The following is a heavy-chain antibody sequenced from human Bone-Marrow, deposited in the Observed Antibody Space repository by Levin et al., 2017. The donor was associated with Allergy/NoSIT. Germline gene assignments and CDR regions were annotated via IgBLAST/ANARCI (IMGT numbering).Heavy chain of an antibody. CDR2: TSYDGSEE. Sequence: SGGSLRLSCTASGFKFRIYGMHWLRQAPGKGLEWVALTSYDGSEEKYADSVKGRFTISRDNSKNTLYLQMNSLRPEDTAVFYCVKDRNDYSNYYYGLDVWGPGTTVTVSS. D-gene: IGHD4-11*01. V-gene: IGHV3-30*18. J-gene: IGHJ6*02. CDR1: GFKFRIYG. CDR3: VKDRNDYSNYYYGLDV.